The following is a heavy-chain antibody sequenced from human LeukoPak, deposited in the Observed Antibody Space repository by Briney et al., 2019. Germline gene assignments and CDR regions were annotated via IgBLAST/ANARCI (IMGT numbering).Heavy chain of an antibody. CDR3: ARSDKPNWFDP. CDR2: IYYSGST. D-gene: IGHD1-14*01. Sequence: SETLSLTCTVSGGSISSGAYYWSWIRQHPGKGLEWIGYIYYSGSTYYNPSIKSRVTISVDTSKNQFSLKLSSVTAADTAVYYCARSDKPNWFDPWGQGTLVTVSS. V-gene: IGHV4-31*03. J-gene: IGHJ5*02. CDR1: GGSISSGAYY.